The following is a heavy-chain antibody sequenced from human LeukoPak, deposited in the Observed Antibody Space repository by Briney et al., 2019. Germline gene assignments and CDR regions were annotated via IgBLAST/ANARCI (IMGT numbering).Heavy chain of an antibody. Sequence: SETLSLTCTVSGGSISSYYWSWIRQPPGKGLEWIGYIYYNGNTNYNPSLKSRVTISVDTSKNQFSLKLSSVTAADTAVYYCARDNGYGSSSYYFDYWGQGILVTASS. CDR2: IYYNGNT. V-gene: IGHV4-59*01. D-gene: IGHD6-6*01. J-gene: IGHJ4*02. CDR3: ARDNGYGSSSYYFDY. CDR1: GGSISSYY.